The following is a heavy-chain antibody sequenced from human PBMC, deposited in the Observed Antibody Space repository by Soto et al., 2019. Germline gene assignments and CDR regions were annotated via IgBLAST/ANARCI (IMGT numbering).Heavy chain of an antibody. CDR2: IYYSGST. CDR3: ARAGGDYYDFWSGYYVDY. Sequence: QLQLQESGPGLVKPSETLSLTCTVSGGSISSSSYYWGWIRQPPGKGLEWIGSIYYSGSTYYNPSLMSRATISVDTSKNQFSLKLSSVTAADTAVYYCARAGGDYYDFWSGYYVDYWGQGTLVTVSS. D-gene: IGHD3-3*01. J-gene: IGHJ4*02. CDR1: GGSISSSSYY. V-gene: IGHV4-39*01.